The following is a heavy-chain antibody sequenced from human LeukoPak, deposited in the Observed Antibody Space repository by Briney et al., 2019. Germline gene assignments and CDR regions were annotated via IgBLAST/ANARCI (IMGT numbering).Heavy chain of an antibody. CDR1: GFIFRSYE. V-gene: IGHV3-48*01. J-gene: IGHJ5*02. D-gene: IGHD1-14*01. Sequence: GGSLRLSCAASGFIFRSYEMNWVRQAPGRGLEWVSYISSSSSTIYYSDSVKGRFTISRDNAKNSLYLQMNSLRAEDTAVYFCSRNPTAYNWFDPWGQGTLVTVSS. CDR3: SRNPTAYNWFDP. CDR2: ISSSSSTI.